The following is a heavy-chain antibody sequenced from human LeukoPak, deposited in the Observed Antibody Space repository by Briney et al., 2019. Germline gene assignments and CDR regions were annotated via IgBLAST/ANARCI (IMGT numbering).Heavy chain of an antibody. CDR2: IWSDGINK. D-gene: IGHD3-10*01. J-gene: IGHJ4*02. CDR1: GFTFISYG. V-gene: IGHV3-33*01. CDR3: ATRNFDDSGTYALGY. Sequence: PGGSLRLSCAAPGFTFISYGTHWVRQAPGKGLDLVSVIWSDGINKYYADSVKGRFTISRDNSKNTLYLQMNSLRAEDTAVYSCATRNFDDSGTYALGYWGQGTLVTVSS.